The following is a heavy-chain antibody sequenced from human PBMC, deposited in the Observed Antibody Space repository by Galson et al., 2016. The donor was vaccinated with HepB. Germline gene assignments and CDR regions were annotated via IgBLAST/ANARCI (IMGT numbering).Heavy chain of an antibody. CDR3: AREGRPSTSRYCIITRCYGDWFDP. J-gene: IGHJ5*02. CDR1: GFTFSSYA. D-gene: IGHD2-2*01. Sequence: SLRLSCAASGFTFSSYAMHWVRQAPGKGLEWVAVISYDGSNKYYADSVKGRFTISRDSSKNTLYLQLNSLRPEDTAVYYCAREGRPSTSRYCIITRCYGDWFDPWGQGTLVTVSS. V-gene: IGHV3-30*04. CDR2: ISYDGSNK.